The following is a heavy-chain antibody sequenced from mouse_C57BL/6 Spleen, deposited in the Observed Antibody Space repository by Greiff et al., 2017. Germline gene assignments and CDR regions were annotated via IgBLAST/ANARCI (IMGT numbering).Heavy chain of an antibody. CDR3: ARSITTVTGDFDV. D-gene: IGHD1-1*01. CDR2: INPYNGDT. J-gene: IGHJ1*03. V-gene: IGHV1-20*01. CDR1: GYSFTGYF. Sequence: VHVKQSGPELVKPGDSVKISCKASGYSFTGYFMNWVMQSHGKSLEWIGRINPYNGDTFYNQKFKGKATLTVDKSSSTAHMELRSLTSEDSAVYYCARSITTVTGDFDVWGTGTTVTVAS.